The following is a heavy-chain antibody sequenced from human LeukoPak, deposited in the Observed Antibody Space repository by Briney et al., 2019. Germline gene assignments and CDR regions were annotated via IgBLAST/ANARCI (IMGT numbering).Heavy chain of an antibody. CDR1: GFTFSSYA. D-gene: IGHD6-6*01. V-gene: IGHV3-33*08. CDR3: ARLSLYSSSSDPPAYYFDY. J-gene: IGHJ4*02. Sequence: PGRSLRLSCAASGFTFSSYAMHWVRQAPGKGLEWVAVIWYDGSNKYYADSVKGRFTISRDNSKNTLYLQMNSLRAEDTAVYYCARLSLYSSSSDPPAYYFDYWGQGTLVTVSS. CDR2: IWYDGSNK.